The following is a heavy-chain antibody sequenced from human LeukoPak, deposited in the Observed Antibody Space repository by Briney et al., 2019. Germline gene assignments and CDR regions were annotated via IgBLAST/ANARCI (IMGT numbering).Heavy chain of an antibody. CDR1: GGTFSSYA. V-gene: IGHV1-69*04. D-gene: IGHD3-22*01. Sequence: SVKVSCKASGGTFSSYAISWVRQAPGQGLEWMGRIIPILGIANYAQKFQGRVTITADKSTSTAYMELSSLRSGDTAVYYCAREDYYDSSGYSRQLAFDIWGQGTMVTVSS. CDR2: IIPILGIA. J-gene: IGHJ3*02. CDR3: AREDYYDSSGYSRQLAFDI.